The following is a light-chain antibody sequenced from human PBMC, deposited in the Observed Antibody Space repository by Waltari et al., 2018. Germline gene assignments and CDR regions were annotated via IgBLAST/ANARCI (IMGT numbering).Light chain of an antibody. CDR3: QQYYDLPIT. V-gene: IGKV4-1*01. Sequence: DIVMTQSPDSLAVSLGERATINCKSSQTVLYSSNNKNYLAWYQQKPGQPPKLLIYWASTREFGVPDRFSGRGSGTDFTLTITSLQAEDVAVYYCQQYYDLPITFGPGTKVDIK. J-gene: IGKJ3*01. CDR1: QTVLYSSNNKNY. CDR2: WAS.